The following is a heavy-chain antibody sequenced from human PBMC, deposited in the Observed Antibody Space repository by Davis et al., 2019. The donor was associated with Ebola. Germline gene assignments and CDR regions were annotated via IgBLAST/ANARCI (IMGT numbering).Heavy chain of an antibody. CDR1: GGSITGSDYF. CDR2: TYYSGTT. D-gene: IGHD1-20*01. V-gene: IGHV4-39*01. CDR3: ARLHNWNGLDY. J-gene: IGHJ4*02. Sequence: SETLSLTCTVSGGSITGSDYFWGWIRQPPERELEWIGSTYYSGTTFYNPSLKSRLTMSVDTSKNEFSLKMSSVTAADTAVYHCARLHNWNGLDYWGQGTLVTVSS.